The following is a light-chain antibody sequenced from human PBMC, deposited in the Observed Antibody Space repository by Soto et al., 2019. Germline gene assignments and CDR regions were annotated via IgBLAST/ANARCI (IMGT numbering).Light chain of an antibody. CDR3: QQSYSHPWT. CDR2: DAS. V-gene: IGKV1-39*01. CDR1: QSISSY. J-gene: IGKJ1*01. Sequence: DIHMTQSPASLSASVGDRITITCRASQSISSYLNWYQQKPGKAPKLLIYDASTLESGVPSRFSGSGSGTHFTLTINSLQTEDLATYYCQQSYSHPWTFGQGTKVDIK.